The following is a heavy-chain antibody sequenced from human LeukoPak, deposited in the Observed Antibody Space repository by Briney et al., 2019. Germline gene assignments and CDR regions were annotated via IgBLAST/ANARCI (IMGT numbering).Heavy chain of an antibody. CDR2: IYYSGST. CDR3: ARDGREQQLVRWFDP. D-gene: IGHD6-13*01. J-gene: IGHJ5*02. V-gene: IGHV4-39*02. CDR1: GGSISSSSYY. Sequence: SETLSLTCTVSGGSISSSSYYWGWIRQPPGKGLEWIGSIYYSGSTYYNPSLKSRVTISVDTSKNQFSLKLSSVTAADTAVYYCARDGREQQLVRWFDPWGQGTLVTVSS.